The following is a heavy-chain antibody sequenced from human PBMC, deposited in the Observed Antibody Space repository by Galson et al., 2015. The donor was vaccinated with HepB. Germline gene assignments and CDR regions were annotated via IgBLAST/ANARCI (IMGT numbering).Heavy chain of an antibody. D-gene: IGHD6-19*01. V-gene: IGHV5-51*01. CDR3: ARQGGSSGKLDL. CDR1: GYSFSKYW. CDR2: IYPGDLNI. J-gene: IGHJ4*02. Sequence: QSGAEVKKPGESLKISCKTSGYSFSKYWIVWVRQMAGKGLESMGIIYPGDLNIKYSPTFEGRVIISADKSTDTAYVEWTSLKTSDSAMYYCARQGGSSGKLDLGGQGTLVTVSS.